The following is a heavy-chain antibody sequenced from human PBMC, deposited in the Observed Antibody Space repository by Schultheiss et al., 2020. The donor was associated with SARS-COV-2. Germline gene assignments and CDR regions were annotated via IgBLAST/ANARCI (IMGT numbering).Heavy chain of an antibody. CDR3: AKSEVVVVAARRYYYYYMDV. D-gene: IGHD2-15*01. V-gene: IGHV3-23*01. CDR2: ISSSGSTI. J-gene: IGHJ6*03. CDR1: GFTFSSYW. Sequence: GGSLRLSCAASGFTFSSYWMSWVRQAPGKGLEWVSYISSSGSTIYYADSVKGRFTISRDNSKNTLYLQMNSLRAEDTAVYYCAKSEVVVVAARRYYYYYMDVWGKGTTVTVSS.